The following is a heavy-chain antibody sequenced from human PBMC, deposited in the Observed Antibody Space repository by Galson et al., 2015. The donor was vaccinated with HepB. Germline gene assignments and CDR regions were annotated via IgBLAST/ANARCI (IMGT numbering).Heavy chain of an antibody. Sequence: SVKVSCKASGYTFTSYGISWVRQAPGQGLEWMGWISAYNGNTNYAQKLQGRVTMTTDTSTTTSYMELRSLRSDDTAVYYCATDGDPALLLDYYGMDVWGQGTTVTVSS. V-gene: IGHV1-18*01. CDR1: GYTFTSYG. J-gene: IGHJ6*02. CDR3: ATDGDPALLLDYYGMDV. D-gene: IGHD2-8*02. CDR2: ISAYNGNT.